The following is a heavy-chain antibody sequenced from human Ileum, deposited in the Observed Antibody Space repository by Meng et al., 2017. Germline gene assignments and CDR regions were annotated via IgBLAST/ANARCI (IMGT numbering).Heavy chain of an antibody. CDR2: ISPRGDNT. CDR1: GFTFSSYA. D-gene: IGHD6-13*01. Sequence: GESLKISCAASGFTFSSYAMTWVRRAPGKGLKWVSSISPRGDNTFYADSVKGRFTISRDNSKNTLYLQVNTLRADDTAVYYCARDRDIAAAYYGMDVWGQGTTVTVSS. CDR3: ARDRDIAAAYYGMDV. J-gene: IGHJ6*02. V-gene: IGHV3-23*01.